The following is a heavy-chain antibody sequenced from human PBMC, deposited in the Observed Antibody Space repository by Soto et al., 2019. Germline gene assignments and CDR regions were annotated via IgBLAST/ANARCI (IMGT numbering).Heavy chain of an antibody. V-gene: IGHV3-74*01. CDR2: IDSDGSPT. Sequence: PGGSLILSCPASGFTFSSYWMHWVRQAPGKGLVWVSRIDSDGSPTNYADFVKGRFTISRDNAKNTLYLQMNSLRVEDTAVYYCARGASGYGNFDYWGQGTLVTVSS. D-gene: IGHD5-12*01. CDR3: ARGASGYGNFDY. J-gene: IGHJ4*02. CDR1: GFTFSSYW.